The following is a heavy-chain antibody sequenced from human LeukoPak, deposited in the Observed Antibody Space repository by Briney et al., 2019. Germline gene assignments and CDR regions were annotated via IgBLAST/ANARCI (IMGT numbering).Heavy chain of an antibody. J-gene: IGHJ6*03. D-gene: IGHD4-17*01. CDR3: ARLPYGDYYYYMDV. CDR2: IYYSGST. V-gene: IGHV4-59*08. CDR1: GRSISSYY. Sequence: SETLSLTCTVSGRSISSYYCSWLRQPPGKGLEWIGYIYYSGSTNYNPSLKGRVKISVDTSKDQFSLKLSSVTAADTAVYYGARLPYGDYYYYMDVWGKGTTVTVSS.